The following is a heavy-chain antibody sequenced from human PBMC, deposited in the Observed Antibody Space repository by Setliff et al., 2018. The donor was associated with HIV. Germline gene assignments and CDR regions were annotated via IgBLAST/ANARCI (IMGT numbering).Heavy chain of an antibody. Sequence: ASVKVSCKASGYTFTSYGISWVRQAPGQGLEWMGGFDPEQSETVYAQRFQGRVTFTEDTSTDTAYMDLISLTSDDTAVYFCAAPLTGPDGFDMWGQGTMVTVSS. CDR3: AAPLTGPDGFDM. V-gene: IGHV1-24*01. D-gene: IGHD3-9*01. CDR1: GYTFTSYG. J-gene: IGHJ3*02. CDR2: FDPEQSET.